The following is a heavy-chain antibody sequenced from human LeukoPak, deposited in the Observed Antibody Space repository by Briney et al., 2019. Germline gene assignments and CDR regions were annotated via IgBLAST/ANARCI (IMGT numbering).Heavy chain of an antibody. CDR1: GFTLSDVW. CDR2: IKSKTDGGTT. D-gene: IGHD3-3*01. V-gene: IGHV3-15*01. J-gene: IGHJ6*03. CDR3: TTMSYDFWSGYDYYYMDV. Sequence: GGSLRLSCGASGFTLSDVWMSWVRQAPGKGLEWVGRIKSKTDGGTTDYAAPVKGRFTISRDDSRNTLYLQINSLKNEDTAVYYCTTMSYDFWSGYDYYYMDVWGKGTTVTVSS.